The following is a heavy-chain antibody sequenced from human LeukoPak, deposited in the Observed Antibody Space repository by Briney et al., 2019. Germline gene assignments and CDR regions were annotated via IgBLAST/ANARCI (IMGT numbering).Heavy chain of an antibody. J-gene: IGHJ4*02. Sequence: ASVKVSCKASGYTFTGYYMHWVRQAPGQGLEWMGWINPSSGGTNYAQKFQGRVTMTRDTSISTAYMELSRLRSDDTAVYYCARGPIPYNWNGYYFDYWGQGTLVTVSS. CDR1: GYTFTGYY. V-gene: IGHV1-2*02. D-gene: IGHD1-20*01. CDR3: ARGPIPYNWNGYYFDY. CDR2: INPSSGGT.